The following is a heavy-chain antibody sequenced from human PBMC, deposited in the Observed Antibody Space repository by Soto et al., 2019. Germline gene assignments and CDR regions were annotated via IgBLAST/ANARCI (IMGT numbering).Heavy chain of an antibody. J-gene: IGHJ4*02. CDR3: ARGNWNYVRPLYYFDY. CDR1: GYTFTSYG. CDR2: ISAYNGNT. Sequence: ASVKVSCKDSGYTFTSYGISWVRQAPGQGLEWMGWISAYNGNTNYAQKLQGRVTMTTDTSTSTAYMELRSLRSDDTAVYYCARGNWNYVRPLYYFDYWGQGTLVTVSS. V-gene: IGHV1-18*01. D-gene: IGHD1-7*01.